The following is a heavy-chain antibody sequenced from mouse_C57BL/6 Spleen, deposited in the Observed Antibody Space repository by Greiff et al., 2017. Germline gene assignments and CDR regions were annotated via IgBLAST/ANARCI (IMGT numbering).Heavy chain of an antibody. CDR3: ARAGYGNLYYAMDY. Sequence: VQLQQSGPELVKPGASVKISCKASGYTFTDYYMNWVKQSHGKSLEWIGDINPNNGGTSYNQKFKGKATLTVDKSSSTAYMELRSLTSEDSAVYYCARAGYGNLYYAMDYWGQGTSVTVSS. CDR2: INPNNGGT. V-gene: IGHV1-26*01. J-gene: IGHJ4*01. D-gene: IGHD2-1*01. CDR1: GYTFTDYY.